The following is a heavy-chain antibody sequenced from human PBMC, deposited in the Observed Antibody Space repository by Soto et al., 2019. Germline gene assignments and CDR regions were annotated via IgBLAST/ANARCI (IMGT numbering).Heavy chain of an antibody. CDR3: ARDGSFGSARNVYYYYGMDV. Sequence: PSETLSLTCTVSGGSISSYYWSWIRQPPGKGLEWIGYIYYSGSTNYNPSLKSRVTISVDTSKNQFSLKLSSVTAADTAVYYCARDGSFGSARNVYYYYGMDVWGQGTTVTVSS. J-gene: IGHJ6*02. CDR1: GGSISSYY. D-gene: IGHD3-10*01. V-gene: IGHV4-59*01. CDR2: IYYSGST.